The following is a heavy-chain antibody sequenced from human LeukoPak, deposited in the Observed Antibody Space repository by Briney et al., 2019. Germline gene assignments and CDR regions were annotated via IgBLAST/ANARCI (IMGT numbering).Heavy chain of an antibody. Sequence: PGGPLRLSCAASGFTFSSYWMSWVRQAPGKGRVWVPNIKQDGSEKYYVDSVKGRFTISRDNAKNSLYLQMNSLRAEDTAVYYCAREGIVVVTATEPFDYWGQGTLVTVSS. CDR3: AREGIVVVTATEPFDY. CDR2: IKQDGSEK. J-gene: IGHJ4*02. D-gene: IGHD2-21*02. CDR1: GFTFSSYW. V-gene: IGHV3-7*01.